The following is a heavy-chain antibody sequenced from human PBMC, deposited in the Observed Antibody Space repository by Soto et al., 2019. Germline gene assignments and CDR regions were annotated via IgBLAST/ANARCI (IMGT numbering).Heavy chain of an antibody. J-gene: IGHJ4*02. D-gene: IGHD5-12*01. CDR2: ISAYNGNT. CDR1: EDTFSIYT. CDR3: ARVELATVLDFDY. V-gene: IGHV1-18*01. Sequence: ASVKVSCKTSEDTFSIYTLSWVRQAPGQGLEWMGWISAYNGNTTYAQKLQGRVTMTTDTSTSTAYMELRSLRSDDTAVYYCARVELATVLDFDYWGQGTLVTVSS.